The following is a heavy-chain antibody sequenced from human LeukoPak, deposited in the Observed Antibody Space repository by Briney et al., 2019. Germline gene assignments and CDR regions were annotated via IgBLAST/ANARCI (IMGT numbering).Heavy chain of an antibody. D-gene: IGHD3-22*01. CDR3: AKGSYYYDSSAYHYYFDY. Sequence: PGGSLRLSCAASGFTFSSYAMSWVRQAPGKGLEWVSAISGSGGSTYYADSVKGRFTISRDNSKNTLYLQMNSLRAEDTAVYYCAKGSYYYDSSAYHYYFDYWGQGTLVTVSS. J-gene: IGHJ4*02. V-gene: IGHV3-23*01. CDR2: ISGSGGST. CDR1: GFTFSSYA.